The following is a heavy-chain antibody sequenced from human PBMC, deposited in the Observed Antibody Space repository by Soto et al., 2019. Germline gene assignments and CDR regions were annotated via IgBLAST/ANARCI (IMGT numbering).Heavy chain of an antibody. CDR3: ARREGSSATYYYYGMDV. D-gene: IGHD6-6*01. CDR2: IYPGDSDT. CDR1: GYSFTSYW. V-gene: IGHV5-51*01. J-gene: IGHJ6*02. Sequence: PGESLKISCKGSGYSFTSYWIGWVRQMPGKGLEWMGIIYPGDSDTRYSPSFQGQVTISADKSISTAYLQWSSLKALDTAMYYCARREGSSATYYYYGMDVWGQGTTVTVSS.